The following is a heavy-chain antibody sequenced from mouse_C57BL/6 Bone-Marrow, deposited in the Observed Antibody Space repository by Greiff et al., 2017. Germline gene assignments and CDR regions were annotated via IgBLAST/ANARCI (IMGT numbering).Heavy chain of an antibody. CDR2: ISTGDGST. CDR1: GFTFSDYY. V-gene: IGHV5-12*01. Sequence: EVNVVESGGGLVQPGASLKLSCAASGFTFSDYYMYWVRQTPEKRLEWVAYISTGDGSTYYPETVKGRFTISRDNAKNTLYLQMSRLKSEDTASYYGARHLYAMDYWGQGTSVTVSS. J-gene: IGHJ4*01. CDR3: ARHLYAMDY.